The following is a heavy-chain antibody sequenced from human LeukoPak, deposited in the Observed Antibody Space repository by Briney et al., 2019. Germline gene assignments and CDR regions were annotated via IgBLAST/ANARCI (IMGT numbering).Heavy chain of an antibody. CDR1: GFTFSSYW. CDR2: ISGSGGST. Sequence: GGSLRLSCAASGFTFSSYWMHWVRQAPGKGLEWVSAISGSGGSTYYADSVKGRFTISRDNSKNTLYLQMNSLRAEDTAVYYCAKDLTIFGVVAYYFDYWGQGTLVTVSS. CDR3: AKDLTIFGVVAYYFDY. D-gene: IGHD3-3*01. V-gene: IGHV3-23*01. J-gene: IGHJ4*02.